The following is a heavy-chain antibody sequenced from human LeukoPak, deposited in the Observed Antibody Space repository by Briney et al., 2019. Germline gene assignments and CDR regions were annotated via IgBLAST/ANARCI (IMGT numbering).Heavy chain of an antibody. CDR2: IYSGGST. Sequence: PGGSLRLSCAASGFTVSSNYMSWVRQAPGKGLEWVSVIYSGGSTYYADSVKGRFTISRDNSKNTLYLQMNSLRAEDTAVYYCARTGRDGYSYYFDYWGQGTLVTVPS. CDR3: ARTGRDGYSYYFDY. CDR1: GFTVSSNY. J-gene: IGHJ4*02. D-gene: IGHD5-24*01. V-gene: IGHV3-53*01.